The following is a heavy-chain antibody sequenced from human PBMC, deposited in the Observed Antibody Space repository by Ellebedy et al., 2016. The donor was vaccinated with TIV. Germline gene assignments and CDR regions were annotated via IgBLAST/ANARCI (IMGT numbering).Heavy chain of an antibody. J-gene: IGHJ3*02. CDR2: ISYDGSNK. CDR1: GFTFSSYG. V-gene: IGHV3-30*18. Sequence: GGSLRLSXAASGFTFSSYGMHWVRQAPGKGLEWVAVISYDGSNKYYADSVKGRFTISRDNSKNTLYLQMNSLRAEDTAVYYCAKTPGATYYDILTGYWGDAFDIWGQGTMVTVSS. CDR3: AKTPGATYYDILTGYWGDAFDI. D-gene: IGHD3-9*01.